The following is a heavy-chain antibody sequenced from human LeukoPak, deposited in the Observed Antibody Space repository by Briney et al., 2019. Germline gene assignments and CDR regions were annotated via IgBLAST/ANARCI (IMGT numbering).Heavy chain of an antibody. CDR3: ARARREGGWYSYYYYYMDV. CDR1: GGSFSSYY. J-gene: IGHJ6*03. Sequence: SETLSLTCAVYGGSFSSYYWSWLRQPPGKGLEWIGYIYYSGSTNYNPSLKSRVAISVDTSKNQFSLKLSSVTAADTAVYYCARARREGGWYSYYYYYMDVWGKGTTVTVSS. CDR2: IYYSGST. D-gene: IGHD6-19*01. V-gene: IGHV4-59*01.